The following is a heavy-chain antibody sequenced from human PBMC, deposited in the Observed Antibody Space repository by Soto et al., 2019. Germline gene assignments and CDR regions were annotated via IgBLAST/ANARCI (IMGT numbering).Heavy chain of an antibody. CDR2: IYYSGST. CDR3: ASGVIAAAGIPY. CDR1: GGSVSSHTCY. V-gene: IGHV4-61*01. Sequence: SEALSLTCTVSGGSVSSHTCYWAWKRQPPGKGLEWIGYIYYSGSTNYNPSLKSRVTISVDTSKNQFSLKLSSVTAADTAVYYCASGVIAAAGIPYWGQGTLVTVSS. D-gene: IGHD6-13*01. J-gene: IGHJ4*02.